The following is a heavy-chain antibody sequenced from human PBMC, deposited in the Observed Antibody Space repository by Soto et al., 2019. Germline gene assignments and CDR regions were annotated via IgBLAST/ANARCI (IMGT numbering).Heavy chain of an antibody. CDR1: VYTFTGYY. J-gene: IGHJ3*02. Sequence: ASVPDSCKASVYTFTGYYMHWVRQPPGQGLAWMGWINPNRGGTNYAQTFQGWVTMTRDTSISKAYMALSRVRSDDTGVCYCATGRDCSGGSCPEGFDIWGQGTRVNGSS. D-gene: IGHD2-15*01. V-gene: IGHV1-2*04. CDR2: INPNRGGT. CDR3: ATGRDCSGGSCPEGFDI.